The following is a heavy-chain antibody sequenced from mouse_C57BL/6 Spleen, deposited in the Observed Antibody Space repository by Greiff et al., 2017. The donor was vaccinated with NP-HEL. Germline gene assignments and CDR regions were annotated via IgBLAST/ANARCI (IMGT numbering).Heavy chain of an antibody. CDR2: IYPGDGDT. D-gene: IGHD1-1*01. J-gene: IGHJ1*03. Sequence: QVQLQQSGAELVKPGASVKISCKASGYAFSSYWMNWVKQRPGKGLEWIGQIYPGDGDTNYNGKFKGKATLTADKSSSTAYMQLSSLTSEDSAVYFCARPDTTVVAPYWYFDVWGTGTTVTVSS. V-gene: IGHV1-80*01. CDR3: ARPDTTVVAPYWYFDV. CDR1: GYAFSSYW.